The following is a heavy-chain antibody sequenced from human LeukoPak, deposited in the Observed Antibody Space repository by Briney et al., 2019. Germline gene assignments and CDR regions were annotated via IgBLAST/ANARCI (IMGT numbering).Heavy chain of an antibody. Sequence: SETLSLTCTVSGGSISSYYWSWIRQPPGKGLEWIGYIYYSGSTNYNPSLQSRVTISVDTSKNQFSLKLSSVTAADTAVYYCARSGTLTGYLFWGQGTLVTVSS. CDR2: IYYSGST. V-gene: IGHV4-59*01. J-gene: IGHJ4*02. D-gene: IGHD3-9*01. CDR3: ARSGTLTGYLF. CDR1: GGSISSYY.